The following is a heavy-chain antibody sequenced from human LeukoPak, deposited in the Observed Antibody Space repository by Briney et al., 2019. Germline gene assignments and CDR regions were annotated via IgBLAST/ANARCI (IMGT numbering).Heavy chain of an antibody. J-gene: IGHJ1*01. CDR3: AKDSGAYCSSTSCYTEYFQH. D-gene: IGHD2-2*02. Sequence: GRSLRLSCAASGFTFSSYAMHWVRQAPGKGLEWVAVISYDGSNKYYADSVKGRFTISRDNSKNTLYLQMNSLRAEDTAVYYCAKDSGAYCSSTSCYTEYFQHWGQGTLVTVSS. CDR1: GFTFSSYA. V-gene: IGHV3-30-3*01. CDR2: ISYDGSNK.